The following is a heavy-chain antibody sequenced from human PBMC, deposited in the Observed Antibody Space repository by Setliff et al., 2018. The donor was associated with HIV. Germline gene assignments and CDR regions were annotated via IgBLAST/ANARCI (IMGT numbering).Heavy chain of an antibody. J-gene: IGHJ4*02. D-gene: IGHD3-16*02. CDR1: GYSISSGYY. CDR2: GFHSGSP. Sequence: TETLSLTCAVSGYSISSGYYWGWIRQPPGKGLEWIGSGFHSGSPYYNPSLKSRITISIDTSKNQFSLRLSSVTAADTAVYYCAGQYYDYVWGTYRSQYYFDNWGQGTLVTVSS. CDR3: AGQYYDYVWGTYRSQYYFDN. V-gene: IGHV4-38-2*01.